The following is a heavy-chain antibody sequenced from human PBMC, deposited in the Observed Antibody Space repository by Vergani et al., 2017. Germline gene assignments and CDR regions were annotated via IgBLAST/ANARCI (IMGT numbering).Heavy chain of an antibody. CDR2: IKSDGSIT. CDR1: GFSFNSYR. J-gene: IGHJ5*01. Sequence: DVHLAESGEGFFQPGGSLRLSCSASGFSFNSYRMHWVRQVPGKGLLWVSRIKSDGSITAYADSVKGRFTISRDNAQNTLYLQMNSLRVEDTGVYYCARARCIETCYMSNCLDSWGQGTLVTVSS. D-gene: IGHD3-9*01. CDR3: ARARCIETCYMSNCLDS. V-gene: IGHV3-74*03.